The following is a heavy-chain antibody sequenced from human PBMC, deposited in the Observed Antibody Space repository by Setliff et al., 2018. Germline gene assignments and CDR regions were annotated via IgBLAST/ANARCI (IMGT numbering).Heavy chain of an antibody. V-gene: IGHV3-7*01. CDR3: ARDLQGSGDYVVDY. D-gene: IGHD4-17*01. Sequence: QTGGSLRLSCAASGFTFRSYWMSWVRQAPGKGLEWVANIKKDGSIKYYLDSVRGRFTISRDNAKNSLYLQMNSLRAEDTAVYYCARDLQGSGDYVVDYWGQGTLVTVSS. J-gene: IGHJ4*02. CDR1: GFTFRSYW. CDR2: IKKDGSIK.